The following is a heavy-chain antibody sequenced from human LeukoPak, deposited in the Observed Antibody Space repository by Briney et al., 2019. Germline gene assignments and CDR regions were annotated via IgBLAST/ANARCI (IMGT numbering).Heavy chain of an antibody. V-gene: IGHV3-53*04. J-gene: IGHJ6*02. CDR1: GFTVSSNY. CDR3: ARGMDSGSPYYYYYYGMDV. Sequence: GGSLRLSCAASGFTVSSNYMSWVRQAPGKGLEWVSVIYIGGSTYYADSVKGRFTNSRHNSKNTLYLQMNSLRAEDTAVYYCARGMDSGSPYYYYYYGMDVWGQGTTVTVSS. D-gene: IGHD1-26*01. CDR2: IYIGGST.